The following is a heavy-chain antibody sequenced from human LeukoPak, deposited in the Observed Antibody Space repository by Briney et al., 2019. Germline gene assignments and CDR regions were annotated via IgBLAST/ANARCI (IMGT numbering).Heavy chain of an antibody. CDR3: ARTYYDYAGGSYREDTLDS. CDR1: GYTFTGYY. D-gene: IGHD3-16*02. Sequence: GASVKVPCKASGYTFTGYYMHWVRQAPGQGLEWMGGIIPVFGTANYAQRFQGRVTITADESTSTAYMELSSLRSEDTAVYYCARTYYDYAGGSYREDTLDSWGQGTLVTVSS. V-gene: IGHV1-69*13. CDR2: IIPVFGTA. J-gene: IGHJ4*02.